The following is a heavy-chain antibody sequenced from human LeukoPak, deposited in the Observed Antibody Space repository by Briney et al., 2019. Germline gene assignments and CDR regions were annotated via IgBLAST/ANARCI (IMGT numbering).Heavy chain of an antibody. CDR1: GFTVSSNY. CDR2: IYSGGST. D-gene: IGHD5-18*01. V-gene: IGHV3-66*01. Sequence: PGGSLRLSCAASGFTVSSNYMSWVRQAPGKGLEWVSVIYSGGSTYYADSVKGRFTISRDNSKNTLYLQMNSLRAEDTAVYYCARGTRGYSYGSLYYFDYWGQATLVTVSS. J-gene: IGHJ4*02. CDR3: ARGTRGYSYGSLYYFDY.